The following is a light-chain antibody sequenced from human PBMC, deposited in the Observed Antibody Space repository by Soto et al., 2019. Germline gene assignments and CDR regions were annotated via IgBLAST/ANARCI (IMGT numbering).Light chain of an antibody. V-gene: IGLV2-14*01. CDR3: SSYTRSSPYV. CDR2: DVS. J-gene: IGLJ1*01. CDR1: SSDVGGYNY. Sequence: QSALTQPASVSGSPGQSITISCTGTSSDVGGYNYVSWYQQYPGKAPKLMINDVSNRPSGVSNRFSGSKSGNTASLTISGLQAEDEADYYCSSYTRSSPYVFGTGTKVTVL.